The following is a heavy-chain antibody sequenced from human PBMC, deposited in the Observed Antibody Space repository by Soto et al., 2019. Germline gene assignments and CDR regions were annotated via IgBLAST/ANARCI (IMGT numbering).Heavy chain of an antibody. J-gene: IGHJ5*02. D-gene: IGHD1-26*01. CDR1: GFILSDYP. Sequence: PGGSLRLSCAASGFILSDYPMHWVRQAPGKGLEWVALISFDGTSKYYADSVQGRFTISRDSSKNTLFLQMNSLSAEDTAVYYCARDVSGSFGSYWFDPWGQGTLVTVS. CDR3: ARDVSGSFGSYWFDP. V-gene: IGHV3-30-3*01. CDR2: ISFDGTSK.